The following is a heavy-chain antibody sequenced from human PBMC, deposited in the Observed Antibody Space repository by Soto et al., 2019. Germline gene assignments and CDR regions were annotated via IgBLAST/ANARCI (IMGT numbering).Heavy chain of an antibody. CDR2: IIPIFGTA. Sequence: QVQLVQSGAEVKKPGSSVKVSCKASGGTFSSYAISWVRQAPGQGLEWMGGIIPIFGTANYAQKSQGRVTITADEATSRSVMAVSSLSTEDRAVCYCVSGDSSIAARIRSDYWGQGALVTVSS. V-gene: IGHV1-69*12. J-gene: IGHJ4*02. CDR1: GGTFSSYA. CDR3: VSGDSSIAARIRSDY. D-gene: IGHD6-6*01.